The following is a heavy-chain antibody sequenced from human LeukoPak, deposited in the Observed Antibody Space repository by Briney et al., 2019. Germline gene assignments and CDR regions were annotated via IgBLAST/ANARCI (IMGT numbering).Heavy chain of an antibody. CDR1: GFTFSDYY. D-gene: IGHD3-10*01. V-gene: IGHV3-11*04. Sequence: PGGSLRLSCAASGFTFSDYYMSWIRQAPGKGLEWVSYISSSGSTIYYADSVKGRFTISRDNAKNSLYLQMNSLRAEDTAVYYCARLKTYYYGSGSYRGMDVWGQGTTVTVSS. CDR2: ISSSGSTI. J-gene: IGHJ6*02. CDR3: ARLKTYYYGSGSYRGMDV.